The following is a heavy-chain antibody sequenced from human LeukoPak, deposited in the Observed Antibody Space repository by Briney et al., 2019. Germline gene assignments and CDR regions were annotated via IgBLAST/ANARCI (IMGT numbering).Heavy chain of an antibody. J-gene: IGHJ5*02. Sequence: ASVKVSCKASGYILSSYNMHWVRQAPGQGLEWMGIINPSGGSTSYAQKFQGRVTMTRDMSTSTVYMELSSLRSEDTAVYYCARGYSSGWYHPRNNWFDPWGQGTLVTVSS. CDR1: GYILSSYN. V-gene: IGHV1-46*01. CDR2: INPSGGST. CDR3: ARGYSSGWYHPRNNWFDP. D-gene: IGHD6-19*01.